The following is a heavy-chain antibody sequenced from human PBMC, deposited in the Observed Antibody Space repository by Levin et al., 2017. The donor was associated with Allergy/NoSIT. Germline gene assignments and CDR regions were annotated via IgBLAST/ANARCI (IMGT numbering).Heavy chain of an antibody. CDR2: INEDGSGK. Sequence: GESLKISCAASGITFSNYWMTWVRQAPGKGLEWVANINEDGSGKYYVDSVKGRFSISRDNAKNSLYLQIHSLRAEDTAVYYCGTHPHYLDTMWGQGVLVTVSS. V-gene: IGHV3-7*01. D-gene: IGHD3-10*01. CDR1: GITFSNYW. J-gene: IGHJ4*02. CDR3: GTHPHYLDTM.